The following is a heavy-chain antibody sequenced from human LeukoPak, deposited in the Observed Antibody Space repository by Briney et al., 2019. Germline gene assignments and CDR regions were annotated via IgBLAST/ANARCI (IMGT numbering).Heavy chain of an antibody. CDR1: GFTFSSYA. Sequence: GGSLRLSCAASGFTFSSYAMHWVRQAPGKGLEWVAVISYDGSNKYYADSVKGRCTISRDNSKNTLYLQMNTVRDEDTAVYYCAKIGRFGGLDSDAEHWGQGTLVTVSP. V-gene: IGHV3-30-3*02. CDR2: ISYDGSNK. CDR3: AKIGRFGGLDSDAEH. J-gene: IGHJ4*02. D-gene: IGHD3-16*01.